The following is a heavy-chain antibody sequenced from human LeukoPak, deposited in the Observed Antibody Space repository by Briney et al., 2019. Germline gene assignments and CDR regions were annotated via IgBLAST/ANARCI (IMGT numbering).Heavy chain of an antibody. D-gene: IGHD1-1*01. J-gene: IGHJ6*03. V-gene: IGHV1-18*01. CDR2: VSVYDGKT. Sequence: ASVKVSCKTDGYTFNNFGISWVRQAPGQGLEWLGWVSVYDGKTNYAQTVQDRVTMTTDTSTGTAYMDLRSLRSDDTAVYYCARVSGAGTYYMDVWGKGTTVTVSS. CDR1: GYTFNNFG. CDR3: ARVSGAGTYYMDV.